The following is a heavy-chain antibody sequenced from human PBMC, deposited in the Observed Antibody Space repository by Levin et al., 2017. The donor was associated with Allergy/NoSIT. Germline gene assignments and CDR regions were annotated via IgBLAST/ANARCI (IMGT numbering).Heavy chain of an antibody. CDR3: AKVMSDYANDYMDV. Sequence: GESLKISCAASGFTINSYAMTWVRQAAGKGLEWVAAISGSAGKTYYGDSVKGRFTISRDNSKNTPSLQMDSLKAEDTAVYSCAKVMSDYANDYMDVWGKGTTVIVSS. CDR1: GFTINSYA. J-gene: IGHJ6*03. V-gene: IGHV3-23*01. D-gene: IGHD1-26*01. CDR2: ISGSAGKT.